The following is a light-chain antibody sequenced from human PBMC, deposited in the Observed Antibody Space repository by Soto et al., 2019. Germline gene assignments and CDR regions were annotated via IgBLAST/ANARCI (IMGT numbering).Light chain of an antibody. V-gene: IGLV2-23*01. Sequence: QSALTQPASVSGSPGQSITISCTGSSSDVGSYNFVSWYQQHPGKAPKLMIYEGNKRPSGVSNRFSGPKSGNTAFLKISGLQSEDEADYYCCSYAGTSTWVFGGGTKLTVL. CDR2: EGN. J-gene: IGLJ3*02. CDR1: SSDVGSYNF. CDR3: CSYAGTSTWV.